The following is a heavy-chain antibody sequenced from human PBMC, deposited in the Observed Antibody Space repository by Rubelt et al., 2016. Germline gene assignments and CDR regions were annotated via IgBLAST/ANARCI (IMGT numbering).Heavy chain of an antibody. D-gene: IGHD3-16*02. Sequence: QVQLVQSGAEVKKPGASVKVSCKASGYTFTSYGISWVRQAPGQGLEWMGWISAYNGNTNYAQKLQGRVTMTTDTSTSTADMELRSLRSDDTAVYYCARNLIMITFGGVIVPPDYWGQGTLVTVSS. V-gene: IGHV1-18*01. CDR3: ARNLIMITFGGVIVPPDY. J-gene: IGHJ4*02. CDR1: GYTFTSYG. CDR2: ISAYNGNT.